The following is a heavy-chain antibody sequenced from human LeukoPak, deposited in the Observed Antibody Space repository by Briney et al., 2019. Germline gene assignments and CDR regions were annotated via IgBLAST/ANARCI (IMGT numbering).Heavy chain of an antibody. CDR2: ISGNGGST. D-gene: IGHD6-19*01. J-gene: IGHJ4*02. CDR3: ASSDWWGYFDY. Sequence: PGGSLRLSCAASGFTFSTYVMSWVRQAPGKGLEWVSTISGNGGSTYYADSVKGRFTISRDNSKNTLYLQMNSLRAEDTAVYYCASSDWWGYFDYWGQGTLVTVSS. CDR1: GFTFSTYV. V-gene: IGHV3-23*01.